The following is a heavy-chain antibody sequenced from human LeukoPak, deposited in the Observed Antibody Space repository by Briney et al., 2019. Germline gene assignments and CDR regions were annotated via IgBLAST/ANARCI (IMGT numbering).Heavy chain of an antibody. CDR3: ARGSSSWLPYYMDV. D-gene: IGHD6-13*01. CDR1: GGSISSGGYS. Sequence: PSETLSLTCAVSGGSISSGGYSWSWIRHPPGKGLEWIGHIYYSGYTSYNPSLKSRVTISIDTSKNQFSLKLSSVTAADTAVYYCARGSSSWLPYYMDVWGKGTTVTVSS. CDR2: IYYSGYT. V-gene: IGHV4-30-4*07. J-gene: IGHJ6*03.